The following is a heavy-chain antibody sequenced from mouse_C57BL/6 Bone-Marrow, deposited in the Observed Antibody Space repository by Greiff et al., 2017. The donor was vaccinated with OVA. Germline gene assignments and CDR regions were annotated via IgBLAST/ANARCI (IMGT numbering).Heavy chain of an antibody. V-gene: IGHV1-69*01. J-gene: IGHJ3*01. D-gene: IGHD2-5*01. CDR3: ARRRDYSNSWFAY. CDR1: GYTFTSYW. Sequence: QVQLQQPGAELVMPGASVKLSCKASGYTFTSYWMHWVKQRPGQGLEWIGEIDPSDSYTNYNQKFKGKSTLTVDKSSSTAYMQLSSLTSEDSAVYYCARRRDYSNSWFAYWGQGTLVTVSA. CDR2: IDPSDSYT.